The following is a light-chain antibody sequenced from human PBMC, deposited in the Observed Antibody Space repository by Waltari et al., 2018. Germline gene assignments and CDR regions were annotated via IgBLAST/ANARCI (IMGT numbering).Light chain of an antibody. CDR2: HAS. J-gene: IGKJ1*01. Sequence: SCRASQSISKYLAVYQQKPGQAPRLLIYHASSRAAGIPDRFSGSGSGTDFSLTISRLEPEDFAVYYCQHYESLPVTFGQGTKVEIK. CDR3: QHYESLPVT. CDR1: QSISKY. V-gene: IGKV3-20*01.